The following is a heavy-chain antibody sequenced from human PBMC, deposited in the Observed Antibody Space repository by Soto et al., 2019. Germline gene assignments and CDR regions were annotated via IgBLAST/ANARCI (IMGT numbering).Heavy chain of an antibody. Sequence: GASVKVSCKASGYTFISSTMHWVRTAPLQRLEWMGWINAGNRNTKYSQNFQGRVTITRDTSANTAYMELSSLRSEETAVYYCASNSCWGQGTLVTVSS. CDR3: ASNSC. D-gene: IGHD1-7*01. V-gene: IGHV1-3*01. CDR2: INAGNRNT. CDR1: GYTFISST. J-gene: IGHJ4*02.